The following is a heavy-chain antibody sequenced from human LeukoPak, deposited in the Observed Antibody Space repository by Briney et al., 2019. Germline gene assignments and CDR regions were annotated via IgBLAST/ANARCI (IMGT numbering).Heavy chain of an antibody. V-gene: IGHV3-23*01. CDR1: GFTFSNYP. D-gene: IGHD3-3*01. J-gene: IGHJ4*02. CDR3: AKDGGI. Sequence: GGSLRLSCVASGFTFSNYPMMWVRQAPGKGLEWVSAIRGSGDVTYYADSVKGRFTISRDNSKNTLYLQMNSLRADDTAAYYCAKDGGIWGRGTLVTVSS. CDR2: IRGSGDVT.